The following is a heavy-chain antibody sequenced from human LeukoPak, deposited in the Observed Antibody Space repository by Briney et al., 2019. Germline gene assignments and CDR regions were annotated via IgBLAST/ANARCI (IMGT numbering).Heavy chain of an antibody. CDR1: GFAFSDHY. D-gene: IGHD1-1*01. CDR2: IRSKAYGGTT. CDR3: TKMNWHYFDY. J-gene: IGHJ4*02. V-gene: IGHV3-49*04. Sequence: PGGSLRLSCAASGFAFSDHYMDWVRQAPGKGLEWVGFIRSKAYGGTTEYAASVKGRFTISRDDSKSIAYLQMNSLKTEDTAVYYCTKMNWHYFDYWGQGTLVTVSS.